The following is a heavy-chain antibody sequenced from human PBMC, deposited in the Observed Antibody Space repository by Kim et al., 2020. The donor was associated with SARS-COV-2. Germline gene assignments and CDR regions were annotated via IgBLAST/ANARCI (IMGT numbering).Heavy chain of an antibody. CDR2: INHSGST. Sequence: SETLSLTCAVYGGSFSGYYWSWIRQPPGKGLEWIGEINHSGSTNYNPSLKSRVTISVDTSKNQFSLKLSSVTAADTAVYYCARGYDSSSSGGFPGESYWFDPWGQGTLVTVSS. D-gene: IGHD6-6*01. V-gene: IGHV4-34*01. J-gene: IGHJ5*02. CDR3: ARGYDSSSSGGFPGESYWFDP. CDR1: GGSFSGYY.